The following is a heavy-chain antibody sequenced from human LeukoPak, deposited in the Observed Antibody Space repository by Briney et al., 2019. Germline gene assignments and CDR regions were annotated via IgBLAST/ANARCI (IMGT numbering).Heavy chain of an antibody. CDR2: ISSSGSTI. J-gene: IGHJ3*02. CDR3: AREGGQWIQLWHSNDAFDI. Sequence: GGSLRLSCAASGFTFSSYEMNWVRQAPGKGLEWVSYISSSGSTIYYADSVKGRFTISRDNAKNSLYLQMNSLRAEDTAVYYCAREGGQWIQLWHSNDAFDIWGQGTMVTVSS. V-gene: IGHV3-48*03. D-gene: IGHD5-18*01. CDR1: GFTFSSYE.